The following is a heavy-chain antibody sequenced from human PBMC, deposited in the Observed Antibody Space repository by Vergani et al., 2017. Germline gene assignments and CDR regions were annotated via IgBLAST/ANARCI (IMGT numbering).Heavy chain of an antibody. V-gene: IGHV3-23*01. CDR1: GFTFSSYA. D-gene: IGHD3-22*01. CDR3: ARDRYYYDSSGYYYDWYFDL. Sequence: EVQLLESGGGLVQPGGSLRLSCAASGFTFSSYAMSWVRQAPGKGLEWVSAISGSGGSTYYADSVKGRFTISRDNSKNTLYLQMNSLRAEDTAVYYCARDRYYYDSSGYYYDWYFDLWGRGTLVTVSS. CDR2: ISGSGGST. J-gene: IGHJ2*01.